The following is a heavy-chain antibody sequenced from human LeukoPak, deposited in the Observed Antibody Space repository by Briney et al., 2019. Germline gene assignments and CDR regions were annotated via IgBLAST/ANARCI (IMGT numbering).Heavy chain of an antibody. J-gene: IGHJ4*02. D-gene: IGHD3-9*01. CDR2: ISGSGGST. V-gene: IGHV3-23*01. Sequence: AGGSLRLSCAASGFTFSSYAMSWVRQAPGKGLEWVSAISGSGGSTYYADSVKGRFTISRDNSKNTLYLQMNSLRAEDTAVYYCAKAHRYYDILTGYYTVNDHWGQGTLVTVSS. CDR3: AKAHRYYDILTGYYTVNDH. CDR1: GFTFSSYA.